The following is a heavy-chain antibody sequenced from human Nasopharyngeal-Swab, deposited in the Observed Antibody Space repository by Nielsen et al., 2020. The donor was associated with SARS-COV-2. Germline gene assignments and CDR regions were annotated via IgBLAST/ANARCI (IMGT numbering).Heavy chain of an antibody. Sequence: GGSLRLSCAASGFTFRSYSMNWVRQAPGKGLEWVSSISSSSSYIYYADSVKGRFTISRDNAKNSLYLQMNSLRAEDTAVYYCARVVLDSSGYYYPVNAFDIWGQGTMVTVSS. V-gene: IGHV3-21*01. CDR1: GFTFRSYS. D-gene: IGHD3-22*01. CDR3: ARVVLDSSGYYYPVNAFDI. CDR2: ISSSSSYI. J-gene: IGHJ3*02.